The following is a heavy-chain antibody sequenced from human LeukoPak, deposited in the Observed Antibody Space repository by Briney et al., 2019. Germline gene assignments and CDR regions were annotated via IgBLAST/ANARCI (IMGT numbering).Heavy chain of an antibody. CDR3: ARDRTNWFDP. D-gene: IGHD1/OR15-1a*01. CDR2: IYYSGST. J-gene: IGHJ5*02. CDR1: GGSISSSGYY. V-gene: IGHV4-39*07. Sequence: SETLSLTCTVSGGSISSSGYYWGWIRQPPGKGLEWIGSIYYSGSTYYNPSLKSRVTISVDTSKNQFSLKLSSVTAADTAVYYCARDRTNWFDPWGQGTLVTVSS.